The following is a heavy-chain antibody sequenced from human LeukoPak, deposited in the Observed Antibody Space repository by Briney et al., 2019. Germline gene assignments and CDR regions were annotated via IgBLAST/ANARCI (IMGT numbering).Heavy chain of an antibody. CDR1: GFTFSSYS. CDR3: ARDWYGSGSYKNYFDY. J-gene: IGHJ4*02. V-gene: IGHV3-21*01. CDR2: ISSSSYI. Sequence: PGGSLRLSCAASGFTFSSYSMNWVRQAPGKGLEWVSSISSSSYIYYADSVKGRFTISRDNAKNSLYLQMNSLRAEDTAVYYCARDWYGSGSYKNYFDYWGQGTLVTVSS. D-gene: IGHD3-10*01.